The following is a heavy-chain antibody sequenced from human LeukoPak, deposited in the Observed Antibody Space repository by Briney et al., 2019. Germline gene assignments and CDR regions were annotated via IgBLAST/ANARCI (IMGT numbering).Heavy chain of an antibody. V-gene: IGHV4-38-2*02. J-gene: IGHJ5*02. CDR1: AYSISSGYY. CDR3: ARGRYDLKGGRFCFDP. CDR2: IHHSGST. Sequence: SETLSLTCTVSAYSISSGYYWGWIRQPPGKGLEWIGGIHHSGSTYYNPSLKSRVTISVDTSKNQFSLKLSSVTAADTAVYYCARGRYDLKGGRFCFDPWGQGTLVTVSS. D-gene: IGHD2-2*01.